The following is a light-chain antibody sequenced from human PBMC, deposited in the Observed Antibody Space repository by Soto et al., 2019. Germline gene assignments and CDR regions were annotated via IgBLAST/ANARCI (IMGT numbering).Light chain of an antibody. CDR3: QQRRNWSLT. CDR1: QSINSH. CDR2: DTS. V-gene: IGKV3-11*01. Sequence: EIVLTQSPATLSLSPGERATLSCRASQSINSHLVWYQQKPGQAPRLLMYDTSIRATDIPARFSGSGSGTDFTLAMSSLEPEDFAVYYCQQRRNWSLTFGGGTKVEIK. J-gene: IGKJ4*01.